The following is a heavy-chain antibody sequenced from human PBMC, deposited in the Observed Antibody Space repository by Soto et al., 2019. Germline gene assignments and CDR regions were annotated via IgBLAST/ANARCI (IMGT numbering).Heavy chain of an antibody. D-gene: IGHD3-22*01. CDR1: GFTVSRYA. CDR3: ARGYYYDSSGFRLDQ. CDR2: ISYDGSNK. V-gene: IGHV3-30-3*01. J-gene: IGHJ4*02. Sequence: QVQLVESGGGVVQPGRSLRLSCAASGFTVSRYAIHWVRQAPGWGLEWVTIISYDGSNKYYADSVKGRFTVSRDNSKNTLSLQMNSLRAEDTAVSYCARGYYYDSSGFRLDQWGQGTLVTVSS.